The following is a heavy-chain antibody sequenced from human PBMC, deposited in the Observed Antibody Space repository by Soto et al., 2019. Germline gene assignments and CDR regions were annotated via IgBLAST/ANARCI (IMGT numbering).Heavy chain of an antibody. J-gene: IGHJ6*02. V-gene: IGHV1-69*01. Sequence: QVQLVQSGAEVKKPGSSVKVSCKASGGTFSSYAISWVRQAPGQGLEWMGGIIPISETTNYAQKFQGRVTITADESKSTAYMALGSLRSEDTAVYYCARSQGSRTSLEIYYYYYYGIDIWGQGTTVTVSS. CDR1: GGTFSSYA. CDR3: ARSQGSRTSLEIYYYYYYGIDI. D-gene: IGHD2-2*01. CDR2: IIPISETT.